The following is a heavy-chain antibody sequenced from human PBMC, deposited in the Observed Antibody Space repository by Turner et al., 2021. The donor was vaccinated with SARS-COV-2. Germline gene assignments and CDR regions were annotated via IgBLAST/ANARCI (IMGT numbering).Heavy chain of an antibody. CDR1: GYTFTSYA. V-gene: IGHV1-3*01. CDR3: ARDVGYCSSTSCYTGSHFDY. J-gene: IGHJ4*02. CDR2: INAGNGKT. Sequence: QVQLVQSGAEAKKPGASVKVSCKASGYTFTSYAMHWVRQAPGQRLEWMGGINAGNGKTKYSQKFQGRVTITRDTSASTAYMELSSLRSEDTAVYYCARDVGYCSSTSCYTGSHFDYWGQGTLVTVSS. D-gene: IGHD2-2*02.